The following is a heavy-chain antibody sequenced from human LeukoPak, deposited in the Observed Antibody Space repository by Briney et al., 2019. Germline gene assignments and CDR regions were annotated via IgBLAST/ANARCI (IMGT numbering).Heavy chain of an antibody. CDR1: GFTFSNYG. Sequence: LSGGSLRLSCAASGFTFSNYGMHWVRQAPGKGLEWVAFVRYDETTKFYADSVKGRFTISRDNSKTTLYLQMNSLRAEDTAVYYCAKDVPTAYFDYWGQGTLVTVSS. D-gene: IGHD2-2*01. CDR2: VRYDETTK. V-gene: IGHV3-30*02. J-gene: IGHJ4*02. CDR3: AKDVPTAYFDY.